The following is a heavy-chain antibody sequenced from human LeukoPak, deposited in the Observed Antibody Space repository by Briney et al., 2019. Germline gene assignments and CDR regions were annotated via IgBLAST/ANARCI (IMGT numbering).Heavy chain of an antibody. D-gene: IGHD3-10*01. J-gene: IGHJ3*02. CDR1: GFTFSSHA. Sequence: PGGSLRLSCAASGFTFSSHAMSWVRQAPGKGLEWVSAISGSGGSTYYADSVKGRFTISRDNSKNTLYLQMNSLRAEDTAVYYCAKEDYAITMVRGVIITPPNIWGQGTMVTVSS. CDR2: ISGSGGST. V-gene: IGHV3-23*01. CDR3: AKEDYAITMVRGVIITPPNI.